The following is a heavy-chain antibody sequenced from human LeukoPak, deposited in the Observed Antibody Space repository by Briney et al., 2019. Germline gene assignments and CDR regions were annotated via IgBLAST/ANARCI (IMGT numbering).Heavy chain of an antibody. D-gene: IGHD6-6*01. CDR3: ARWPFSSSHPGDAFDI. J-gene: IGHJ3*02. CDR2: IWYDGSNK. V-gene: IGHV3-33*01. Sequence: GGSLRLSCAASGFTFSSYGMHWVRQAPGKGLEWVAVIWYDGSNKYYADSVKGRFTISRDNSKNSLYLQMNSLRAEDTAVYYCARWPFSSSHPGDAFDIWGQGTMVTVSS. CDR1: GFTFSSYG.